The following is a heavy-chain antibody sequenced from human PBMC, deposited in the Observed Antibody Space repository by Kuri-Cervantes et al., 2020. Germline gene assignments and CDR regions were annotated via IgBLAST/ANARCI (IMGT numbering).Heavy chain of an antibody. CDR2: IYYSGST. CDR1: GGSISSSSYY. Sequence: SETLSLTCTVSGGSISSSSYYWGWIRQPPGKGLEWIGSIYYSGSTYYNPSLKSRVTISVDTSKNQFSLKLSSVTAADTAVYYCARGYSGYSIKYWGQGTLVTVSS. J-gene: IGHJ4*02. D-gene: IGHD5-12*01. V-gene: IGHV4-39*07. CDR3: ARGYSGYSIKY.